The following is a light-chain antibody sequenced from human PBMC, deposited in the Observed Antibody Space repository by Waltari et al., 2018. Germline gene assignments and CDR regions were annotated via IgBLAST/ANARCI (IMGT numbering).Light chain of an antibody. Sequence: VLTQSPGTLSLSPGERATLSCRASQRLTKNYLAWYQQKPGQAPRLLIYGASSRAAGIPDRFSGSGSGTDFTLTISRLEPEDCAVYYCQQYGSSIMYTFGQGTKLEIK. CDR3: QQYGSSIMYT. J-gene: IGKJ2*01. CDR1: QRLTKNY. V-gene: IGKV3-20*01. CDR2: GAS.